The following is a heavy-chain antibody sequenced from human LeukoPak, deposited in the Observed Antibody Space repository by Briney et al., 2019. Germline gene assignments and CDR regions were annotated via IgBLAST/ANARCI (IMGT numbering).Heavy chain of an antibody. Sequence: GASVKVSCKASGYTFTNYGISWVRQAPGQGLEWMGWISAYNGNTNYAQKVQGRVSMTTDTSTSTVYMELRSPRSDDTAVYYCARDIGYCGGGGCRYWFDPWGQGTLVTVSS. CDR1: GYTFTNYG. V-gene: IGHV1-18*01. CDR2: ISAYNGNT. CDR3: ARDIGYCGGGGCRYWFDP. J-gene: IGHJ5*02. D-gene: IGHD2-15*01.